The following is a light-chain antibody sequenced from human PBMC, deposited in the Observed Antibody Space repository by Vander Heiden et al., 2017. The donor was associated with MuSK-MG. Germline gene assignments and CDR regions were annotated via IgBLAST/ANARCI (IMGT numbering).Light chain of an antibody. CDR1: SSNIGSNT. CDR2: SNN. CDR3: AAWDDSLNGPV. J-gene: IGLJ3*02. V-gene: IGLV1-44*01. Sequence: QSVLTQPPSASGTTGQRVTISCSGSSSNIGSNTVNWYQQLPGTAPKLRSYSNNQRPSGVPDRFSGSKSGTSASLAISGLQSEDEADDDCAAWDDSLNGPVFGGGTKLTVL.